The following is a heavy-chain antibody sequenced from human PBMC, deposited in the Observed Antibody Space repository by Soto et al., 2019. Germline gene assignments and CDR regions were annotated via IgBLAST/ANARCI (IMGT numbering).Heavy chain of an antibody. CDR3: ARDRGVAATGYFDL. J-gene: IGHJ2*01. D-gene: IGHD2-15*01. CDR1: GFTVSSNY. V-gene: IGHV3-53*01. Sequence: GGSLRLSCAASGFTVSSNYMSWVRQAPGKGLEWVSVTYSGGSTYYADSVKGRFTISRDNSKNTLYLQMNSLRAEDTAVYYCARDRGVAATGYFDLWGRGTLVTVSS. CDR2: TYSGGST.